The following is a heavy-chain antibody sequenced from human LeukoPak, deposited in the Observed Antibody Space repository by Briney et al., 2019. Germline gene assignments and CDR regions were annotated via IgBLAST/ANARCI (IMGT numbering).Heavy chain of an antibody. CDR3: AGRKSLRVDAFDI. V-gene: IGHV5-51*01. J-gene: IGHJ3*02. D-gene: IGHD5-12*01. CDR2: IYPGDSDT. Sequence: GESLKISCKGSGYSFTSYWIGWVRQMPGKGLEWMGIIYPGDSDTRYSPSFQGQVTISADKSISTAYLQWSSLKASDTAMYYCAGRKSLRVDAFDIWGQGTMVTVSS. CDR1: GYSFTSYW.